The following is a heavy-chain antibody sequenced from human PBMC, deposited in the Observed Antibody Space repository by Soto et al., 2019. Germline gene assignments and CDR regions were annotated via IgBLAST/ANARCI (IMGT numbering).Heavy chain of an antibody. J-gene: IGHJ5*02. D-gene: IGHD6-13*01. Sequence: TVKVCCTAYGYTFTCYGINWVRQAPGQRLEWMGWINAANGYTKYSQKFQGRVTITRETSASTAYMELSSLRSEDTAVYYCVRRHVSATGIDWFDPWGQGTLVTVTS. V-gene: IGHV1-3*01. CDR2: INAANGYT. CDR1: GYTFTCYG. CDR3: VRRHVSATGIDWFDP.